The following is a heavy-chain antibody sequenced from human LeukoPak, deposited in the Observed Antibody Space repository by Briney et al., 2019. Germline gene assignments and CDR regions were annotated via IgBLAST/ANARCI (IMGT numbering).Heavy chain of an antibody. CDR3: ARGSGRPHYFDY. V-gene: IGHV4-4*07. CDR2: IYSSGST. CDR1: GGSISSYY. J-gene: IGHJ4*02. D-gene: IGHD2-15*01. Sequence: SETLSLTCTVSGGSISSYYWSWIRQPAGKGLERIGRIYSSGSTNYNPSLKSRVSMSVDTSKNQFSLKLSSVTAADTAVYYCARGSGRPHYFDYWGQGTLVTVSS.